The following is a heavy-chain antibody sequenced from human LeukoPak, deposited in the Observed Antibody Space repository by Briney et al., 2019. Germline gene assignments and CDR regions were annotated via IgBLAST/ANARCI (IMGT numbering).Heavy chain of an antibody. J-gene: IGHJ5*02. CDR3: ARQYSGSYTNWFDP. CDR1: GGSFSGYY. D-gene: IGHD1-26*01. V-gene: IGHV4-59*08. CDR2: IYYSGST. Sequence: PSETLSLTCAVYGGSFSGYYWSWIRQPPGKGLEWIGYIYYSGSTNYNPSLKSRVTISVDTSKNQFSLKLSSATAADTAVYYCARQYSGSYTNWFDPWGQGTLVTVSS.